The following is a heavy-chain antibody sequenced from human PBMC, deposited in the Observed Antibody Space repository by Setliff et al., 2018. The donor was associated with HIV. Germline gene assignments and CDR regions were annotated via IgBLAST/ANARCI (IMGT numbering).Heavy chain of an antibody. J-gene: IGHJ4*02. CDR3: ARGRGLYISGYFIDY. CDR2: INVVNANT. CDR1: GYSFTSYT. Sequence: ASVKVSCKTSGYSFTSYTMHWLRQAPGQRPEWVGWINVVNANTKYSQKFQGRVTITRDTSATTAYMELRSLRSEDTAVYYCARGRGLYISGYFIDYWGQGTLVTSPQ. V-gene: IGHV1-3*01. D-gene: IGHD6-19*01.